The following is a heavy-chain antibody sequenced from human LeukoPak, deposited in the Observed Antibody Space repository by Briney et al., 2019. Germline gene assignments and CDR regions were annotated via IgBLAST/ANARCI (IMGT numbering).Heavy chain of an antibody. D-gene: IGHD2/OR15-2a*01. CDR2: IWDSSRIT. J-gene: IGHJ4*02. CDR3: VRDSSFAFDY. CDR1: GFTFGSYS. V-gene: IGHV3-48*02. Sequence: GGSLRLSCAASGFTFGSYSMNWVRQAPGKGLEWLSYIWDSSRITYRADSVKGRFTISRDNAKSSLYLQMNSLRDEDTVVYYCVRDSSFAFDYWGQGILVTVSS.